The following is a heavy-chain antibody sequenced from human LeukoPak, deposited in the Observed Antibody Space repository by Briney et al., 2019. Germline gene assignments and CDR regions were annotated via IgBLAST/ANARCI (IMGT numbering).Heavy chain of an antibody. V-gene: IGHV3-9*01. CDR3: AVARSAHWFDP. CDR2: ISWNRGSI. J-gene: IGHJ5*02. Sequence: PGRSLRLSCAASGFTFDDYAMHWVRHAPGKGLEWVSGISWNRGSISYADSVKGRFTISRDNSKNTLYLQMNSLRAEDTAVYYCAVARSAHWFDPWGQGNLVTVSS. CDR1: GFTFDDYA.